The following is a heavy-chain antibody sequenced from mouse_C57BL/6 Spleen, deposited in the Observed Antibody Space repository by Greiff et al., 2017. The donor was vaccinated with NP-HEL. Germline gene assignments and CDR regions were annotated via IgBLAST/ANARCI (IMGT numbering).Heavy chain of an antibody. CDR1: GYTFTSYW. CDR3: AREGAGRFAY. J-gene: IGHJ3*01. Sequence: QVQLQQPGAELVMPGASVKLSCKASGYTFTSYWMHWVKQRPGQGLEWIGEIDPSDSYTNYNQKFKGKSTLTVDKSSSTAYMQLSSLTSEDSAVYYCAREGAGRFAYWGQGTLVTVSA. CDR2: IDPSDSYT. D-gene: IGHD4-1*01. V-gene: IGHV1-69*01.